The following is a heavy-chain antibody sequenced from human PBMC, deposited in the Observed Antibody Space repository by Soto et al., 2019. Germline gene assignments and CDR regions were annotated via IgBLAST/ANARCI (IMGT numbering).Heavy chain of an antibody. CDR2: INPNSGGT. CDR1: GYTFTGYY. D-gene: IGHD6-13*01. CDR3: AREVAKQKPFFDD. V-gene: IGHV1-2*04. Sequence: ASVKVSCKASGYTFTGYYMHWVRQAPGQGLEWMGWINPNSGGTNYAQKFQGWVTMTRDTSISTAYMELSRLRSDDTAVYYCAREVAKQKPFFDDWGQGTLVTVSS. J-gene: IGHJ4*02.